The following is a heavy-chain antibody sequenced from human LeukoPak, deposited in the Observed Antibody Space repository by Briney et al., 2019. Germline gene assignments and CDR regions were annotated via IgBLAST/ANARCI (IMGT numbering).Heavy chain of an antibody. D-gene: IGHD2-21*02. Sequence: SETLSLTCTVSGVSISSSSYYWGWIRQPPGKGLEWIGGIYDSGGTYYNPSLKSRVTISLDTSKNQFSLKLSSVTAADTAMYYCARYCSGDCLYYFDYWGQGTLVTVSS. V-gene: IGHV4-39*07. CDR1: GVSISSSSYY. J-gene: IGHJ4*02. CDR2: IYDSGGT. CDR3: ARYCSGDCLYYFDY.